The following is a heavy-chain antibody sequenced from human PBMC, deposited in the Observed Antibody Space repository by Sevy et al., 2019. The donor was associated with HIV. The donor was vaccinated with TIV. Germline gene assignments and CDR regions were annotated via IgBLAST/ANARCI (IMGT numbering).Heavy chain of an antibody. CDR3: AKDPFLSSGYYFLPYYYGMDV. CDR2: IRYDGSNK. V-gene: IGHV3-30*02. J-gene: IGHJ6*02. D-gene: IGHD3-22*01. CDR1: GFTFSSYG. Sequence: GGSLRLSCAASGFTFSSYGMHWVRQAPGKGLEWVAFIRYDGSNKYYADSVKGRFTISRDNSKNTLYLQMNSLRAEDTAVYYCAKDPFLSSGYYFLPYYYGMDVWGQGTTVTVSS.